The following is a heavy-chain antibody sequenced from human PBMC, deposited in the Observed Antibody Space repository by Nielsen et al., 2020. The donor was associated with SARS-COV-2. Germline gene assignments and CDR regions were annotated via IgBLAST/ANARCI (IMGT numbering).Heavy chain of an antibody. D-gene: IGHD6-19*01. CDR1: GFTFDDYA. J-gene: IGHJ5*02. V-gene: IGHV3-9*01. CDR3: AKDIEQWLLVDGYRRFDP. Sequence: SLKISCAASGFTFDDYAMHWVRQAPGKGLEWVSGISRNSGSIGYADSVKGRFTISRDNAKNSLYLQMNSLRAEDTALYYCAKDIEQWLLVDGYRRFDPWVQGTLVTVSS. CDR2: ISRNSGSI.